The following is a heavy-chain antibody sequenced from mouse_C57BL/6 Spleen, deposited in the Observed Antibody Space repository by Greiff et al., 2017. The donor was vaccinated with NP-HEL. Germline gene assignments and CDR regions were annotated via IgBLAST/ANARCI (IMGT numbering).Heavy chain of an antibody. D-gene: IGHD3-2*02. J-gene: IGHJ3*01. V-gene: IGHV1-59*01. Sequence: QVQLKQPGAELVRPGTSVKLSCKASGYTFTSYWMHWVKQRPGQGLEWIGVIDPSDSYTNYNQKFKGKATLTVDTSSSTAYMQLSSLTSEDSAVYYCARGDSSGYGWFAYWGQGTLVTVSA. CDR2: IDPSDSYT. CDR1: GYTFTSYW. CDR3: ARGDSSGYGWFAY.